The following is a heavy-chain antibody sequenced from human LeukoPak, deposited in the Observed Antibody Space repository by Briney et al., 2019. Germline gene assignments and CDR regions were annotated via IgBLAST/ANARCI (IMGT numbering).Heavy chain of an antibody. J-gene: IGHJ4*02. CDR2: MNPNSGNT. Sequence: ASVKVSCKASGYTFTSYDINWVRQATGQGLEWMGWMNPNSGNTGYAQKFQGRVTMTRNTSISTAYMELSSLRSEDTAVYYCARSPAGTGNYVWGCYRSFLFDYWGQGTLVTVSS. V-gene: IGHV1-8*01. D-gene: IGHD3-16*02. CDR3: ARSPAGTGNYVWGCYRSFLFDY. CDR1: GYTFTSYD.